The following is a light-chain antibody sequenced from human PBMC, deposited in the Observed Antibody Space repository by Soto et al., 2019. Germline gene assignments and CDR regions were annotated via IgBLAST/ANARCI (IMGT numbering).Light chain of an antibody. V-gene: IGKV1-39*01. CDR1: PSISSY. CDR3: QQSVRTPPTWT. CDR2: AAS. J-gene: IGKJ1*01. Sequence: ILRPQSPSSLSASVGDRVAIACPASPSISSYLNLYQQKPGKAPXXLXXAASSLQSGVPSRFSGSASGTDFTRNISGLQPGQFATYYRQQSVRTPPTWTFGPRTNEENK.